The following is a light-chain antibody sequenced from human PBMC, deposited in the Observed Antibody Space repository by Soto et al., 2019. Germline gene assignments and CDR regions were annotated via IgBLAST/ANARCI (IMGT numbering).Light chain of an antibody. V-gene: IGKV1-5*01. CDR2: DAS. J-gene: IGKJ1*01. CDR3: QHCKSWPGT. CDR1: QNIERW. Sequence: DDQVTLSKSTLSAXIGDXATIXXRASQNIERWLAWYQQKPGKAPKLLMYDASNLESGVPSRFSGRGSGTEFTLTISSLQPDDFATYYCQHCKSWPGTFGQGTKVDIK.